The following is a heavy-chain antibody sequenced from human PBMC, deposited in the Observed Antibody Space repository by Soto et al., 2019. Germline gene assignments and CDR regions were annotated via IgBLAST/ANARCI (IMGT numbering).Heavy chain of an antibody. CDR3: ARGGGIRRNWNYGY. J-gene: IGHJ4*02. CDR1: GGSFSGYY. D-gene: IGHD1-20*01. CDR2: INHSGST. V-gene: IGHV4-34*01. Sequence: KPSETLSLTCAVYGGSFSGYYWSWIRQPPGKGLEWIGEINHSGSTNYNPSLKSRVTISVDTSKNQFSLKLSSVTAADTAVYYCARGGGIRRNWNYGYWGQGTLVTVSS.